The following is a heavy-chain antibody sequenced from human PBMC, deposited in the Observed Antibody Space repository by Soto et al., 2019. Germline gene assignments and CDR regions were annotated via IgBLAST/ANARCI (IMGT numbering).Heavy chain of an antibody. V-gene: IGHV1-2*04. Sequence: QVLLVQSGAEVKKPGASVKVSCKASGYKFTDYYIHWVRQAPGQGPEWMGWVNPKRGDAVYAKKFQGWVTMTRDTATTTAYLEVNRLMSDDTAVYYCARNPGIPGRYWYFDLWGRGTLVTVSS. CDR3: ARNPGIPGRYWYFDL. CDR2: VNPKRGDA. CDR1: GYKFTDYY. J-gene: IGHJ2*01. D-gene: IGHD1-20*01.